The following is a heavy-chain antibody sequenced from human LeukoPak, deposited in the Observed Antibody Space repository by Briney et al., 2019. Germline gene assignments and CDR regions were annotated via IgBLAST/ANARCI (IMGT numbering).Heavy chain of an antibody. CDR3: VRGDPYWFDS. CDR2: IYYSGST. J-gene: IGHJ5*01. V-gene: IGHV4-39*01. Sequence: SETLSLTCNVSGGSISSGTYYWGWIRQPPGKGLEWIASIYYSGSTYQNPSLQSRVTISKDTSKNQFSLDLKSVTATDTAVYYCVRGDPYWFDSWGQGILLTVSS. CDR1: GGSISSGTYY.